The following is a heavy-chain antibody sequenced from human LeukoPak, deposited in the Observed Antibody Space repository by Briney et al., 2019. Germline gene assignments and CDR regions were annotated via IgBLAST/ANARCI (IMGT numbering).Heavy chain of an antibody. CDR3: AKDRLAYDCWSGYYWGDNSHLNRFDP. CDR1: GYTFTSYD. J-gene: IGHJ5*02. D-gene: IGHD3-3*01. V-gene: IGHV1-8*01. CDR2: MNPNSGNT. Sequence: GASVKVSCKASGYTFTSYDINWVRQATGQGLEWMGWMNPNSGNTGYAQKFQGRVTMTRNTSISTAYMELSSLRSEDTAVYYCAKDRLAYDCWSGYYWGDNSHLNRFDPWGQGTLVTVSS.